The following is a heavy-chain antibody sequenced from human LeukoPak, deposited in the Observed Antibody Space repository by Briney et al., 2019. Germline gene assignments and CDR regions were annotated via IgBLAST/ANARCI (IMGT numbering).Heavy chain of an antibody. CDR1: GDSFSYFY. CDR2: IYNSGST. D-gene: IGHD3-9*01. CDR3: ARTHYDILTGYYSRDLDY. J-gene: IGHJ4*02. Sequence: SETLSLTCTVSGDSFSYFYWSWIRQSPGKGLEWIGYIYNSGSTNYNPSLKSRVTISLDTSKNQFSLKLSSVTAADTAVYYCARTHYDILTGYYSRDLDYWGQGTLVTVSS. V-gene: IGHV4-59*01.